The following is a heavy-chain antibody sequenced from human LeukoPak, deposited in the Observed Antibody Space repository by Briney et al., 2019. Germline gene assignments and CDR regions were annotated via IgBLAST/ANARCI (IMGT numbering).Heavy chain of an antibody. CDR3: AKDRAVGVTYSSGWYASYGMDV. J-gene: IGHJ6*02. CDR2: ISYDGSNK. Sequence: GGSLRLSCAASGFTFSSYGMHWVRQAPGKGLEWVAVISYDGSNKYYADSVKGRFTISRDNSKNTLYLQMNSLRAEDTAVYYCAKDRAVGVTYSSGWYASYGMDVWGQGTTVTVSS. V-gene: IGHV3-30*18. D-gene: IGHD6-19*01. CDR1: GFTFSSYG.